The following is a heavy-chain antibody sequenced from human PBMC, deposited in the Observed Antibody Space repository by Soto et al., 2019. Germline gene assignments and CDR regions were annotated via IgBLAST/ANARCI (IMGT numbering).Heavy chain of an antibody. V-gene: IGHV4-31*03. CDR1: GGSISSGGYY. J-gene: IGHJ5*02. Sequence: SETLSLTCTVSGGSISSGGYYWSWIRDHPGKGLEWIRYIYYSGSTYYNPALKSRVTISVDTSKNQFSLKLSSVTAADTAVYYCARDYYDSSGYYYWFDPWGQGTLVTVSS. D-gene: IGHD3-22*01. CDR3: ARDYYDSSGYYYWFDP. CDR2: IYYSGST.